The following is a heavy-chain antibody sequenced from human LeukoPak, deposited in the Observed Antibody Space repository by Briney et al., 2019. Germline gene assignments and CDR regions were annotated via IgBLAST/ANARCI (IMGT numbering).Heavy chain of an antibody. D-gene: IGHD6-19*01. CDR3: ARTLYSSGWYSDY. CDR2: IYNSGST. Sequence: PSETLSLTCTVSGGSISSSSYYWGWIRQPPGKGLEWIGSIYNSGSTYYNPSLKSRVTISVDTSKNQFSLKLSSVTAADTAVYYCARTLYSSGWYSDYWGQGTPVTVSS. J-gene: IGHJ4*02. CDR1: GGSISSSSYY. V-gene: IGHV4-39*01.